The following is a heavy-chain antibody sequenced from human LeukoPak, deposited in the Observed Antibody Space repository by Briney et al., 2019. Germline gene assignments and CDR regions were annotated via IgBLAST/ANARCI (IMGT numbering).Heavy chain of an antibody. D-gene: IGHD3-16*02. CDR3: AKGGGATVGRIDY. Sequence: PGRSLRLSCAASGFSFDDYAMHWVRQAPGKGLEWVSGISWNGGSIGYADSVKGRFTISRDNAENSLYLQMNSLRAEDTAFYYCAKGGGATVGRIDYWGQGTLVTGSS. V-gene: IGHV3-9*01. J-gene: IGHJ4*02. CDR1: GFSFDDYA. CDR2: ISWNGGSI.